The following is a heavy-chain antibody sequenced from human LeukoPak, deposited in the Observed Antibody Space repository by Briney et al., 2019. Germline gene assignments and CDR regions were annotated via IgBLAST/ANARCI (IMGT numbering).Heavy chain of an antibody. Sequence: PSETLSLTCTVSGGSISSYYWSWIRQPPGKGLEWIGYIYYSGSTNYNPSLKSRVTISVDTSKNQFSLKLNSVTAADTAVYYCAGAPGITMSPYYFDYWGQGTLVTVSS. CDR3: AGAPGITMSPYYFDY. CDR1: GGSISSYY. D-gene: IGHD3-10*02. J-gene: IGHJ4*02. CDR2: IYYSGST. V-gene: IGHV4-59*01.